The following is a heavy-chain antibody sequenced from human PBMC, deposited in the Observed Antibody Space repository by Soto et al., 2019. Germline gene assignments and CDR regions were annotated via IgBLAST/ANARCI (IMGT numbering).Heavy chain of an antibody. Sequence: GGSLRLSCAASGFTFSSYTLTWVRQAPGKGLEWVSCIIASGGDTYYADSAKGRFTISRDSSKNTLYLQMNSLRADDTAIYYCARWVFGLEYMDVWDKGTTVTVSS. J-gene: IGHJ6*03. V-gene: IGHV3-23*01. CDR2: IIASGGDT. CDR1: GFTFSSYT. CDR3: ARWVFGLEYMDV. D-gene: IGHD3-16*01.